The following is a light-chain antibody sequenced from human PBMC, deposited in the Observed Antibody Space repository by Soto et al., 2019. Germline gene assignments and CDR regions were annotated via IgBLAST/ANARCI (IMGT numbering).Light chain of an antibody. CDR2: SNN. Sequence: QSVLTQPPSASGTPGQRVTISCSGDRSSIGSNSVNWYQQLPGTAPKLLIYSNNQRPSGVPDRFSGSKSGTSASLAISGLQSEDEADYYCAAWDDSLNGRYVFGTGTKVTVL. CDR1: RSSIGSNS. V-gene: IGLV1-44*01. J-gene: IGLJ1*01. CDR3: AAWDDSLNGRYV.